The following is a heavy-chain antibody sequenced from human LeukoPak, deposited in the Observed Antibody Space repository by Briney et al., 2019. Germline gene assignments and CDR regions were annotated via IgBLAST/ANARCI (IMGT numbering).Heavy chain of an antibody. CDR1: GFTFSSYA. V-gene: IGHV3-23*01. D-gene: IGHD1-26*01. J-gene: IGHJ6*02. Sequence: GGSLRLSCAASGFTFSSYAMSWVRQAPGKGLEWVSAISGSGGSTYYADSVKGRFTISRDNSKNTLYLQMNSLRAEDTAVYYCAKSLYSGSYYHYYGMDVWGQGTTVTVSS. CDR2: ISGSGGST. CDR3: AKSLYSGSYYHYYGMDV.